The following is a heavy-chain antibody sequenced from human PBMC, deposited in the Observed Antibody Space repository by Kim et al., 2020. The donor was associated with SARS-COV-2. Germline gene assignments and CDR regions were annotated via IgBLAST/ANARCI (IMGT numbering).Heavy chain of an antibody. CDR3: ARDRGDPAWVGGMDV. CDR2: IYSDSST. V-gene: IGHV3-53*01. J-gene: IGHJ6*02. CDR1: GFTVSGSC. Sequence: GGSLRLSCAASGFTVSGSCMSWVRQAPGKGLEWVSVIYSDSSTYYADSVKGRFTISRDNSKNTLYLQMNSLRAEDTAVYYCARDRGDPAWVGGMDVWGQGTTVTVSS. D-gene: IGHD2-21*01.